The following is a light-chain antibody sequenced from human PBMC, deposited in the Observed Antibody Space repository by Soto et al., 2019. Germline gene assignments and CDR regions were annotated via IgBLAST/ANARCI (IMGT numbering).Light chain of an antibody. CDR2: GTS. J-gene: IGKJ4*01. Sequence: EIGLTQSPGTLSLSPGEGATLSCRASQSVGNSYVAWYQQKPGQAPRLLISGTSSRATGIPDRCSGSGSGTDFTLTISRLEPEDFAVYYCQQWRSSPLTFGAGTKIEIK. CDR3: QQWRSSPLT. CDR1: QSVGNSY. V-gene: IGKV3-20*01.